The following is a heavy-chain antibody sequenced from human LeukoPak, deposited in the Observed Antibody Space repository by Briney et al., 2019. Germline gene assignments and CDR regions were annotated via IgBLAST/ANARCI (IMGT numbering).Heavy chain of an antibody. CDR2: INQERSEK. Sequence: GGPLRLSCAAPGFTFSSYWMSWVRQAPGKGLEWVANINQERSEKYYVDSVKGRFTPSRDNAKTSLSLQMNSLRAEDTAVYYCARERVIAVAALVSDYWGQGTLVTVSS. D-gene: IGHD6-19*01. V-gene: IGHV3-7*01. CDR1: GFTFSSYW. J-gene: IGHJ4*02. CDR3: ARERVIAVAALVSDY.